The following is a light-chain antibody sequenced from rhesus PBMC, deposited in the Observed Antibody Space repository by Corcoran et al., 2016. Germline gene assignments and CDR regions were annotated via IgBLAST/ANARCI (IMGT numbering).Light chain of an antibody. CDR3: QQYNNWNS. V-gene: IGKV3S9*01. Sequence: EIVMTQSPATLSLSPGERATLSCRASQSVSSYVAWYQQKPEQAPRLLIYGASSRATGIPDRVSGSGAVTDFTLIISSLEPEEVGVYYCQQYNNWNSFGQGTKVEIK. J-gene: IGKJ2*01. CDR2: GAS. CDR1: QSVSSY.